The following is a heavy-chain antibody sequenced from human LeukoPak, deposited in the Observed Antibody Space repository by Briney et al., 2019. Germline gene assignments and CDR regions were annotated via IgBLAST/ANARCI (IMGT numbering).Heavy chain of an antibody. CDR2: IYYSGXX. CDR1: GGXXXXGNSY. D-gene: IGHD4-17*01. V-gene: IGHV4-31*03. J-gene: IGHJ4*02. Sequence: LQTLSVTRSVXGGXXXXGNSYXXXXXQXPXKGLEWIGYIYYSGXXYXNLCHESRVTILVDTSKNQFSLKLTSVTAADTAVYYCARYGDYAFDYWGQG. CDR3: ARYGDYAFDY.